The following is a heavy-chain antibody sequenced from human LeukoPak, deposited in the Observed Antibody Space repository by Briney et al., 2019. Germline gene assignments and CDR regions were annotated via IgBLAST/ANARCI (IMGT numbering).Heavy chain of an antibody. CDR2: IYTSGST. D-gene: IGHD2-2*02. V-gene: IGHV4-61*02. CDR3: ARDVISRYCSSTSCYRGNPTD. CDR1: GGSISSGSYY. Sequence: SETLSLTCTVSGGSISSGSYYWSWIRQPAGKGLEWIGRIYTSGSTNYNPSLKSRVTISVDTSKNQFSLKLSSVTAADTAVYYCARDVISRYCSSTSCYRGNPTDWGQGTLVTVSS. J-gene: IGHJ4*02.